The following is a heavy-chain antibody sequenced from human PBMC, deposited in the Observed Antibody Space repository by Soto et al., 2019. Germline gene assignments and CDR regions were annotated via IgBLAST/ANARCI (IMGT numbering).Heavy chain of an antibody. D-gene: IGHD5-12*01. CDR2: ISYDGSNK. CDR1: GFTFSSYA. Sequence: GGSLRLSCAASGFTFSSYAMHWVCQAPGKGLEWVAVISYDGSNKYYADSVKGRFTISRDNSKNTLYLQMNSLRAEDTAVYYCARSRDGYNAHFDYWGQGTLVTVSS. V-gene: IGHV3-30-3*01. J-gene: IGHJ4*02. CDR3: ARSRDGYNAHFDY.